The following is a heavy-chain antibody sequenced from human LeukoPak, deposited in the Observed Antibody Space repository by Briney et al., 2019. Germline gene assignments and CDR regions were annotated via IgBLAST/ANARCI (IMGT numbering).Heavy chain of an antibody. Sequence: GGSLRLSCAASGFTFSSYSMNWVRQAPGKGLEWVSSISSSSSYIYYADSVKGRFTISRDNAKNSLHLQMNSLRAEDTAVYYCSSYGSGSSYYYGMDVWGQGTTVTVSS. D-gene: IGHD3-10*01. CDR3: SSYGSGSSYYYGMDV. V-gene: IGHV3-21*01. CDR1: GFTFSSYS. J-gene: IGHJ6*02. CDR2: ISSSSSYI.